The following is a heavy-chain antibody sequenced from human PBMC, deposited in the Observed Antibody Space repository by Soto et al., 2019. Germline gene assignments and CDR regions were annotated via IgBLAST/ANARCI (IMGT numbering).Heavy chain of an antibody. D-gene: IGHD3-9*01. CDR1: GYTFNNYG. CDR3: XXXXXXXXXFDP. J-gene: IGHJ5*02. V-gene: IGHV1-18*01. CDR2: IGTHNGDT. Sequence: QVQLVQSGTEVKKPGASVKVSCKASGYTFNNYGFSWVRQAPGQGLEWMGWIGTHNGDTTYAQSFQGRVTMTTDTXXXXXXXXXXXXXXXXXXXXXXXXXXXXXXXFDPWGQGTLVIVSS.